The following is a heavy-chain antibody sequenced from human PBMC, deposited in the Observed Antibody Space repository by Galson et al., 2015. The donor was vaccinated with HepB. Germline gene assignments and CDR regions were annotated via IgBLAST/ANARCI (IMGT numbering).Heavy chain of an antibody. D-gene: IGHD3-16*01. V-gene: IGHV3-7*03. CDR3: VKEGAWFGGDWFDP. CDR2: INQDGSSK. J-gene: IGHJ5*02. CDR1: GFTFSSYW. Sequence: SLRLSCAASGFTFSSYWMNWVRQAPGKGLEWVAHINQDGSSKYYVDSVKGRFTISRDNAKDTVFLQMDNLRPEDTAVYYCVKEGAWFGGDWFDPWGQGALVTVS.